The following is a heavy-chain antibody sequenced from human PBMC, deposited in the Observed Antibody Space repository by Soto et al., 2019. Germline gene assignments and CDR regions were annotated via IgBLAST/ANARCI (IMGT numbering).Heavy chain of an antibody. J-gene: IGHJ4*02. Sequence: VQLVESGGGLVQPGGSLRLSCAASGFIFSGHYMDWVRQAPGKGLEWVGRIKNKANSYTTEYAASVKGRFTISRDDSKNSLYLQMNSLKTEDTAVYYCTRISSVGATGGRYFDYWGQGTLLTVSS. CDR2: IKNKANSYTT. D-gene: IGHD1-26*01. CDR3: TRISSVGATGGRYFDY. V-gene: IGHV3-72*01. CDR1: GFIFSGHY.